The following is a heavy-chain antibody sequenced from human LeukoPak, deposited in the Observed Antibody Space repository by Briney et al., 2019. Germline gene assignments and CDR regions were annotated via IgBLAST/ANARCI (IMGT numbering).Heavy chain of an antibody. V-gene: IGHV4-38-2*02. CDR3: ARGRASIAARFDP. D-gene: IGHD6-6*01. CDR2: IYHSGST. Sequence: SETLSLTCTVSGYSISSGYYWGWIRQPPGKGLEWIGSIYHSGSTYYNPSLKSRVTISVDTSKNQFSLKLSSVTAADTAVYYCARGRASIAARFDPWGQGTLVTVSS. J-gene: IGHJ5*02. CDR1: GYSISSGYY.